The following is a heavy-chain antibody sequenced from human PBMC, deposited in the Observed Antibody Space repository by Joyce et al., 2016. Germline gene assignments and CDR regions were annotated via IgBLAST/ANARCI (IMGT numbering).Heavy chain of an antibody. CDR1: GFTGFNNQ. D-gene: IGHD1-26*01. CDR3: ARGEIEGVTGDY. CDR2: IYSGGRT. J-gene: IGHJ4*02. Sequence: EVQLAETGGGLIQPGGSLTFSCAASGFTGFNNQMRWFRQAPGKGREWVSVIYSGGRTYYADSVKGRFTISRDKSKNTLYLQMNSLRAEDTAVYYCARGEIEGVTGDYWGQGTLVSVSS. V-gene: IGHV3-53*02.